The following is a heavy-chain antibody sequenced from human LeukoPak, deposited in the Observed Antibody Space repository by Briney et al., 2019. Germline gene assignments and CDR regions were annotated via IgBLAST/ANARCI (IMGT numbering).Heavy chain of an antibody. V-gene: IGHV3-13*01. J-gene: IGHJ4*02. Sequence: GGSLRLSCAASGFTFIDYDMHWVRQVIGKGLEWVSAIGIRDDTHYSGSVKGRFTISRENAESSLYQQMNSLRAEDTAVYYCARGGIQVSGIDEFDYWGQGTLVTVSS. D-gene: IGHD6-19*01. CDR1: GFTFIDYD. CDR3: ARGGIQVSGIDEFDY. CDR2: IGIRDDT.